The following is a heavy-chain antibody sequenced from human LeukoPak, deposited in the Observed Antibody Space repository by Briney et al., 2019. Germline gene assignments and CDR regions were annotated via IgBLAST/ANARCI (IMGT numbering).Heavy chain of an antibody. V-gene: IGHV4-59*01. Sequence: SETLSLTCAVSGGSISSYYWSWIRQPPGKGLEWIGYIYYSGSTNYNPSLKSRVTISVDTSKNQFSLKLSSVTAADTAVYYCARGTYYYDSSGYYYVYYFDYWGQGTLVTVSS. CDR1: GGSISSYY. J-gene: IGHJ4*02. CDR2: IYYSGST. CDR3: ARGTYYYDSSGYYYVYYFDY. D-gene: IGHD3-22*01.